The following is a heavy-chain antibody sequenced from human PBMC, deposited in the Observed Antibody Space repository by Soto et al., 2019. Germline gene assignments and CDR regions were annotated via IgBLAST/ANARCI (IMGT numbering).Heavy chain of an antibody. CDR2: IYYSGST. CDR1: GGSISSYY. Sequence: LSLTCTVSGGSISSYYWSWIRQPPGKGLEWIGYIYYSGSTNYNPSLKSRVTISVDTSKNQFSLKLSSVTAADTAVYYCARHYYGSGSYHPVYYFDYWGQGTLVTVSS. D-gene: IGHD3-10*01. V-gene: IGHV4-59*01. J-gene: IGHJ4*02. CDR3: ARHYYGSGSYHPVYYFDY.